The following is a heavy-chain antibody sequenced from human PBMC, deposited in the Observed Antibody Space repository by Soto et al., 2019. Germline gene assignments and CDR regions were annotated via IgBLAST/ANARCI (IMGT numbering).Heavy chain of an antibody. CDR2: IKQDGSEK. Sequence: PGGSLRLSCAASGFTFSSYWMSWVRQAPGKGLEWVANIKQDGSEKYYVDSVKGRFTISRDNAKNSLYLQMNSLRAEDTAVYYCARDKLAVVTAMEYYFDYWGQGTLVTVSS. J-gene: IGHJ4*02. CDR3: ARDKLAVVTAMEYYFDY. D-gene: IGHD2-21*02. CDR1: GFTFSSYW. V-gene: IGHV3-7*05.